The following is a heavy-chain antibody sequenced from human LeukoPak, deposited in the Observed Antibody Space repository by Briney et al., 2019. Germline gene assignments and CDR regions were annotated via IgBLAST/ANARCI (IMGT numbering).Heavy chain of an antibody. CDR3: ARDVDSYGQDAFDI. Sequence: SETLSLTCAVYGGSFSGYYWSWIRQPPGKGLEWIGEINHSGSTNYNPSLKSRVTISVDTSKNQFSLKLSSVTAADTAVYYCARDVDSYGQDAFDIWGQGTMVTVSS. V-gene: IGHV4-34*01. J-gene: IGHJ3*02. CDR1: GGSFSGYY. CDR2: INHSGST. D-gene: IGHD5-18*01.